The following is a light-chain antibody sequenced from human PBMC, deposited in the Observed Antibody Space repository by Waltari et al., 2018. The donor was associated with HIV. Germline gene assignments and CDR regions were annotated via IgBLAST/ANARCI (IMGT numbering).Light chain of an antibody. J-gene: IGLJ3*02. CDR3: AAWDDSLNGRV. V-gene: IGLV1-44*01. CDR2: NNN. Sequence: QSVLTQPPSASGTPGQRVTISCSGSSSNIGSNTVNWYQQLPGTAPTLLIYNNNQRPSGVPDRFSGSKSGTSASLAISGLQSEDEADDYCAAWDDSLNGRVFGGGTKLTVL. CDR1: SSNIGSNT.